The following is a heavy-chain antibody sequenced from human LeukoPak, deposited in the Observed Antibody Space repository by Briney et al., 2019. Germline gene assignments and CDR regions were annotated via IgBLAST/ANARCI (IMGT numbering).Heavy chain of an antibody. V-gene: IGHV3-30*18. CDR1: GFSFSNYG. CDR2: ISHDGSNK. D-gene: IGHD3-10*01. Sequence: PGGSLRLSCAVSGFSFSNYGMHWVRQAPGKGLEWATVISHDGSNKYYADSVKGRFTISRDNSKNTLYLQMSSLRAEDTAVYYCAKAESDYGSGTYYFFDYWGQGTLVTVSS. CDR3: AKAESDYGSGTYYFFDY. J-gene: IGHJ4*02.